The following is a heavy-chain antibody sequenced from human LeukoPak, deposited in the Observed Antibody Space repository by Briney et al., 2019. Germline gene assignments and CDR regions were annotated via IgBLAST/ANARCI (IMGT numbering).Heavy chain of an antibody. CDR3: AKDLNYGDLLDY. Sequence: GGSLRLSCAASGFIFSTYGMHWVRQAPGKGLEWVAFIRNDGRNKRYVDSVKGRFTISRDNSKNTLYLQMNTLRAEDTALYYCAKDLNYGDLLDYWGQGTLVTVSS. D-gene: IGHD4-17*01. CDR1: GFIFSTYG. CDR2: IRNDGRNK. J-gene: IGHJ4*02. V-gene: IGHV3-30*02.